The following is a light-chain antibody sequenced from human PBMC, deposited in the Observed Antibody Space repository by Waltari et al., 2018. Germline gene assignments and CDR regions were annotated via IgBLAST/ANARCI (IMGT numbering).Light chain of an antibody. CDR1: QSVSSN. CDR2: GES. CDR3: QQYNNWPPLT. J-gene: IGKJ4*01. V-gene: IGKV3-15*01. Sequence: EIVMTQSPATLSVSPGETATLSCRASQSVSSNLAWYQQKPGQAPRLLIYGESTRATGIPARFSGSGSGTEFTLTINSLQSEDFAVYYCQQYNNWPPLTFGGGTKVEIK.